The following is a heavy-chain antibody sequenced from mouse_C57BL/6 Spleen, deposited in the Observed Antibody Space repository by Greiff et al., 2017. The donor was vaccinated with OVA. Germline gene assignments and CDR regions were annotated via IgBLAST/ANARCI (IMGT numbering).Heavy chain of an antibody. CDR1: GFTFSSYA. V-gene: IGHV5-4*01. CDR3: ARDGAAQVFDY. D-gene: IGHD3-2*02. J-gene: IGHJ2*01. Sequence: EVKLVESGGGLVKPGGSLKLSCAASGFTFSSYAMSWVRQTPEKRLEWVATISDGGSYTYYPDNVKGRFTISRDNAKNNLYLQMSHLKSEDTAMYYCARDGAAQVFDYWGQGTTLTVSS. CDR2: ISDGGSYT.